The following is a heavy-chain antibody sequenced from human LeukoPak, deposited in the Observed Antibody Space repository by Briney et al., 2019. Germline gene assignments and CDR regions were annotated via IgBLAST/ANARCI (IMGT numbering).Heavy chain of an antibody. CDR1: GYTFTSYY. D-gene: IGHD1-26*01. J-gene: IGHJ1*01. CDR2: RNPNIGDR. Sequence: ASVKVSCKASGYTFTSYYMDWVRQAPGQGREWRGGRNPNIGDRNNAQKFQGRDTMTRDTSISTPYMEFSRLRSDDTAVYYCARDSDIVGATTSYFQHWGPGTLVTVSS. CDR3: ARDSDIVGATTSYFQH. V-gene: IGHV1-2*02.